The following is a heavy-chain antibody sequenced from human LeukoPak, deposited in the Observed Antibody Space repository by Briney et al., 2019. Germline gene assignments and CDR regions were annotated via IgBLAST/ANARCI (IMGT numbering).Heavy chain of an antibody. CDR3: AHDSPGNYGFDY. J-gene: IGHJ4*02. Sequence: SGPTLVNPTQTLTLTCTFSGFSLSISGVGVAWIRQPPGKALEWLALIYGNDNKRYSLSLKSRLTITKDTSENQVVLRMTSMDPVDTATYYCAHDSPGNYGFDYWGQGTLVTVSS. D-gene: IGHD3-16*01. CDR2: IYGNDNK. CDR1: GFSLSISGVG. V-gene: IGHV2-5*01.